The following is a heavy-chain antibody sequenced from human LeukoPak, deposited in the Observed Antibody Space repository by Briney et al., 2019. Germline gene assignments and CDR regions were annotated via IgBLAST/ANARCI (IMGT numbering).Heavy chain of an antibody. D-gene: IGHD3-22*01. V-gene: IGHV4-30-2*01. CDR1: GGSIDSGIYS. J-gene: IGHJ4*02. Sequence: SQTLSLTCSVSGGSIDSGIYSWSWIRQPPGKGLEWIGYIFHTGSTSYNPSLKSRVTISVDRSKNQFSLKLSSVTAADTAMNYCVRDGDYYDSGGYGNIWGQGTLVTVSS. CDR2: IFHTGST. CDR3: VRDGDYYDSGGYGNI.